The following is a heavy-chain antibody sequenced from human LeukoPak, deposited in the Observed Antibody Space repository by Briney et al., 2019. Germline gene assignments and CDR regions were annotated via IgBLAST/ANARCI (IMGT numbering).Heavy chain of an antibody. CDR2: ISWNSGSI. V-gene: IGHV3-9*01. CDR1: GFTFDDCA. D-gene: IGHD3-22*01. Sequence: GGSLRLSCAASGFTFDDCAMHRVRQAPGKDLEWVSGISWNSGSIGYADSVKGRFTISRDNAKNSLYLQMNSLRAEDTALYYCAKDISYYDSSGYSSYGMDVWGQGTTVTVSS. CDR3: AKDISYYDSSGYSSYGMDV. J-gene: IGHJ6*02.